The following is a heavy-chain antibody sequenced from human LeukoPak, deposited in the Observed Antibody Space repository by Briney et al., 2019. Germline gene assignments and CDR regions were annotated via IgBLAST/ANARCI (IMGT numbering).Heavy chain of an antibody. CDR1: GGSFSGYY. J-gene: IGHJ4*02. V-gene: IGHV4-34*01. CDR3: ARDFGRIAAAGTWAY. Sequence: SETLSLTCAVYGGSFSGYYWSWIRQPPGKGLEWIGSIYYSGSTYYNPSLKSRVTISVDTSKNQFSLKLSSVTAADTAVYYCARDFGRIAAAGTWAYWGQGTLVTVSS. D-gene: IGHD6-13*01. CDR2: IYYSGST.